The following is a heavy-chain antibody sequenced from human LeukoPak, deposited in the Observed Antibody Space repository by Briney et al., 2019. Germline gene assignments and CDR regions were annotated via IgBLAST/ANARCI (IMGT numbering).Heavy chain of an antibody. CDR2: ISAYNGNT. J-gene: IGHJ4*02. CDR1: GYTFTSYG. Sequence: ASVKVSCKASGYTFTSYGISWVRQAPGQGLEWMGWISAYNGNTNYAQKLQGRVTMTTDTSTSTAYMELRSLRSGDTAVYYCARAQYSGSYLYYFDYWGQGTLVTVSS. D-gene: IGHD1-26*01. CDR3: ARAQYSGSYLYYFDY. V-gene: IGHV1-18*01.